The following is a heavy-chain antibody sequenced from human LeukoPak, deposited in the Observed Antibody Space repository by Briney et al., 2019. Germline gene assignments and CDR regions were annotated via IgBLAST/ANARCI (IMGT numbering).Heavy chain of an antibody. Sequence: GGSLRLSCTASGFTFGDYAMSWFRQAPGKGLEWVGFIRSKAYGGTTEYAASVKGRFTISRDDSKSIAYLQMNSLKTEDTAVYYCQVDTAMLSYGMDVWGQGTTVTASS. CDR2: IRSKAYGGTT. D-gene: IGHD5-18*01. J-gene: IGHJ6*02. CDR1: GFTFGDYA. CDR3: QVDTAMLSYGMDV. V-gene: IGHV3-49*03.